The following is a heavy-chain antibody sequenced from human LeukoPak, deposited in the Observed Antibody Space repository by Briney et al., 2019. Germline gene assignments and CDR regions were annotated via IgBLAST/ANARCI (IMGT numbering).Heavy chain of an antibody. CDR2: IYHSGST. J-gene: IGHJ6*02. CDR3: ARVVPMVRGMDV. D-gene: IGHD3-10*01. V-gene: IGHV4-39*07. Sequence: PSETLSLTCSVSGGSISSSSYYWGWIRQPPGKGLEWIGEIYHSGSTNYNPSLKSRVTISVDKSKNQFSLKLSSVTAADTAVYYCARVVPMVRGMDVWGQGTTVTVSS. CDR1: GGSISSSSYY.